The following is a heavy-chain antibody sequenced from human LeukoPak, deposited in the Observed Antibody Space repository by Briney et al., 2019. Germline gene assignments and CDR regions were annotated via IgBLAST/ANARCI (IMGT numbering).Heavy chain of an antibody. CDR2: INHSGNA. V-gene: IGHV4-34*01. Sequence: SETLSLTCAVSGGSFSGYYWTWIRQPPGKGLEWIGEINHSGNANYNPSLKSRVTISVDTSKNQFSLKLSSVTAADTAVYYCARMGFPRGVRALRDPIDLWGRGTLVTVSS. CDR1: GGSFSGYY. CDR3: ARMGFPRGVRALRDPIDL. D-gene: IGHD3-10*01. J-gene: IGHJ2*01.